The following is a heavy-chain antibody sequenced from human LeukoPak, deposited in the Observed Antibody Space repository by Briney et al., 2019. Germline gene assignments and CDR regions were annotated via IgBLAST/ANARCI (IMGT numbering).Heavy chain of an antibody. CDR3: ARGAMVAATRSFYYGMDI. CDR2: LFYSGST. V-gene: IGHV4-30-4*01. D-gene: IGHD2-15*01. Sequence: SQTLSLTCIVSGGSISSGDFYWSWIRQPPGKGLGWIGYLFYSGSTYYNPSLKSRVTISVDTSKNQFSLKLSSVTAADTAVYYCARGAMVAATRSFYYGMDIWGQGTMVTVSS. CDR1: GGSISSGDFY. J-gene: IGHJ6*02.